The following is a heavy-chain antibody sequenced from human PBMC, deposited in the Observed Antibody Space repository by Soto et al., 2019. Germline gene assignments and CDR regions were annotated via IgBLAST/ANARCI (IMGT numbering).Heavy chain of an antibody. Sequence: ASVKVSCKASGYTFTSYGISWVRQAPGQGLEWMGWISAYNGNTNYAQKLQGRVTMTTDTSTSTAYMELRSLRSDDTAVYYCARDRQGIVVVPAAIRYYYYGMDVWGQGTTVTVSS. J-gene: IGHJ6*02. V-gene: IGHV1-18*04. CDR1: GYTFTSYG. D-gene: IGHD2-2*02. CDR3: ARDRQGIVVVPAAIRYYYYGMDV. CDR2: ISAYNGNT.